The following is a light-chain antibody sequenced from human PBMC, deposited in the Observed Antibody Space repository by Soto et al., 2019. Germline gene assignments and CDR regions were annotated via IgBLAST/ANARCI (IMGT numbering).Light chain of an antibody. Sequence: EIVLTQSPGTLSLSPGERASLSCRASRSVSSSFLAWYHQRPGRAPRLLIYGASSRATDIPDRFSGSGSGTDFTLTISRLEPEDFGVYYCQQYSDWWTFGQGTRVEFK. CDR1: RSVSSSF. V-gene: IGKV3-20*01. CDR3: QQYSDWWT. J-gene: IGKJ1*01. CDR2: GAS.